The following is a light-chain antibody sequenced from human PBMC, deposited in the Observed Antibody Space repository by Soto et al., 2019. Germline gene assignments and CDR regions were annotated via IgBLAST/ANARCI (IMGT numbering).Light chain of an antibody. J-gene: IGKJ2*01. Sequence: DIVMTQSPLSLTVTLGQSASISCRSSQSLLYSDGDTYLSWFQQRPGQSPRRLIYKVSKRDSGVPDRFVGSGSGTVFTLKITRVQADDVGLYYCMQGKHWLYTFGQGTKVEI. CDR1: QSLLYSDGDTY. CDR3: MQGKHWLYT. V-gene: IGKV2-30*01. CDR2: KVS.